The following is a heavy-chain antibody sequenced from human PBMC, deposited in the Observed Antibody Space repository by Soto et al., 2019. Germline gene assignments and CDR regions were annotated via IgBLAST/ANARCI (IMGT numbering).Heavy chain of an antibody. CDR2: IIPIFGTA. Sequence: SVKVSCKASGGTFSSYAISWVRQAPGQGLEWMGGIIPIFGTANYAQKFQGRVTITADKSTSTAYMELSSLRSEDTAVYYCARVGAAAGLPTYLRSAYYYYYYGMDVWGQGTTVTVSS. D-gene: IGHD6-13*01. V-gene: IGHV1-69*06. CDR1: GGTFSSYA. J-gene: IGHJ6*02. CDR3: ARVGAAAGLPTYLRSAYYYYYYGMDV.